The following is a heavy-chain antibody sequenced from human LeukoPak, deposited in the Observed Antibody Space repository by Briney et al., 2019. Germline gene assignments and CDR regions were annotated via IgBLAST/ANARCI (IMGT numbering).Heavy chain of an antibody. Sequence: SVKVSCKDSGYTFSSYGISWVRQAPGRWFEGMGWISAYNGNTKYDKMLQGRVTMTTDTSTNTAYMEVRSLRSDDTAMYYCARDVGDIVTIPAAISVHWGQGTLVTVCS. J-gene: IGHJ4*02. D-gene: IGHD2-2*01. CDR2: ISAYNGNT. V-gene: IGHV1-18*01. CDR3: ARDVGDIVTIPAAISVH. CDR1: GYTFSSYG.